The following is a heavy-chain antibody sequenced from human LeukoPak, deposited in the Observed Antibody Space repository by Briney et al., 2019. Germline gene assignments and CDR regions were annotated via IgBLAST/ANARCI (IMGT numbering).Heavy chain of an antibody. V-gene: IGHV4-59*11. Sequence: TSETLSLTCTVSGDSIDSHYWSWIRQPPGKGLEWIGYIFYVGSTNYNPSLKSRVTISVDTSKNQFSLKLNSVTAADTAVYYCARDYYDSRGEAFDIWGQGTMVTVXX. D-gene: IGHD3-22*01. J-gene: IGHJ3*02. CDR1: GDSIDSHY. CDR3: ARDYYDSRGEAFDI. CDR2: IFYVGST.